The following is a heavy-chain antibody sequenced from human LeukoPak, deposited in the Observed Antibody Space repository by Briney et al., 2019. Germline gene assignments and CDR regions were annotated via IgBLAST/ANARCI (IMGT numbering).Heavy chain of an antibody. J-gene: IGHJ3*02. V-gene: IGHV4-59*01. Sequence: PSETLSLTCTVSGGSISSYYWSWIRQPPGKGLEWIGYIYYSGSTNYNPSLKSRVTISVDTSKNQFSLKLSSVTAADTAVYYCARAYVSPDAFDIRGQGTMVTVSS. D-gene: IGHD3-16*01. CDR2: IYYSGST. CDR3: ARAYVSPDAFDI. CDR1: GGSISSYY.